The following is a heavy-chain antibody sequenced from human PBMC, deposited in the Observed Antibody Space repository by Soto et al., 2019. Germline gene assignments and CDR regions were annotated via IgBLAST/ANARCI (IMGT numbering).Heavy chain of an antibody. D-gene: IGHD3-3*01. CDR3: ATTIFGVVPYYYYGMDV. V-gene: IGHV1-24*01. CDR2: FDPEDGET. J-gene: IGHJ6*02. CDR1: GYTLTELS. Sequence: ASVKVSCKVSGYTLTELSMHWVRKAPGKGLEWMGGFDPEDGETIYAQRFQGRVTMTEDTSTDTAYMELSSLRSEDTAVYYCATTIFGVVPYYYYGMDVWGQGTTVTVSS.